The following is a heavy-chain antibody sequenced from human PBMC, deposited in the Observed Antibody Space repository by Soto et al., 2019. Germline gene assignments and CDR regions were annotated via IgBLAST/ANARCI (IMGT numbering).Heavy chain of an antibody. CDR3: ARGNWNYYYGFDV. V-gene: IGHV3-7*01. J-gene: IGHJ6*02. CDR2: IKPDGSEQ. CDR1: EFTFDKYY. Sequence: EVQLVESGGGLVQPGGSLRLSCAASEFTFDKYYMTWVRQAPGKGPEWVANIKPDGSEQYYVDSVKGRFTISRDNANHSLYLQMNSLRAEDTAVYFCARGNWNYYYGFDVWGQGTTVTVSS. D-gene: IGHD1-20*01.